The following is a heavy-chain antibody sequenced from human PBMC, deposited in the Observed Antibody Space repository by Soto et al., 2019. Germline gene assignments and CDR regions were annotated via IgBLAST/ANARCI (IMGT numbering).Heavy chain of an antibody. D-gene: IGHD5-12*01. Sequence: SETLSLTCTVSGGSISSGGYYWSWIRQHPGKGLEWIGYIYYSGSTYYNPSLKSRVTISVDTSKNQFSLKLSFVTAADTAVYYCARSTVEMATIGSFDYWGQGTLVTVSS. CDR3: ARSTVEMATIGSFDY. V-gene: IGHV4-31*03. CDR2: IYYSGST. J-gene: IGHJ4*02. CDR1: GGSISSGGYY.